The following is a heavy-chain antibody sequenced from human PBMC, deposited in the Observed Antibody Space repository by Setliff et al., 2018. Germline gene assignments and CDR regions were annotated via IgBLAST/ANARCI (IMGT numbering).Heavy chain of an antibody. Sequence: PSETLSLTCTVSGGSISSYYWSWIRQPAGKGLEWIGHIYTSGSTNYNPSLKSRVTTSVDTSKNQFSLKLSSVTAADTAVYYCARGAGWCCDSSGYYYDYWGQGTLVTVSS. J-gene: IGHJ4*02. CDR2: IYTSGST. CDR1: GGSISSYY. V-gene: IGHV4-4*07. D-gene: IGHD3-22*01. CDR3: ARGAGWCCDSSGYYYDY.